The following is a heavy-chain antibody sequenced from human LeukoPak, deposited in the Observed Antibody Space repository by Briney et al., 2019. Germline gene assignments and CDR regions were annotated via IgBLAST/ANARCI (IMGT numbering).Heavy chain of an antibody. CDR2: INHSGST. J-gene: IGHJ4*02. D-gene: IGHD3-10*01. CDR3: ARGGFARSNYYGSGSYHNFLDY. V-gene: IGHV4-34*01. Sequence: SETLSLTCAVYGGSFSGYYWSWIRQPPGKGLEWIGEINHSGSTNYNPSLKSRVTISVDTSKNQFSLKLSSVTAADTAVYYCARGGFARSNYYGSGSYHNFLDYWGQGTLVTVSS. CDR1: GGSFSGYY.